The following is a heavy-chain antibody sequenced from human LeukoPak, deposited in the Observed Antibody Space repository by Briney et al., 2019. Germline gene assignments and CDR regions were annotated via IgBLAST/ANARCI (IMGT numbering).Heavy chain of an antibody. CDR3: ARGKGWIDP. Sequence: GGSLRLSCAAAGFTYSKNWMSWFRQAPGKGLEWVGNVNEDGSEKNYVDSVKGRFTISRDNAKNSVYLQMNNLRVEAMAVYYCARGKGWIDPWGQGTLVTVSS. CDR1: GFTYSKNW. CDR2: VNEDGSEK. J-gene: IGHJ5*02. V-gene: IGHV3-7*01.